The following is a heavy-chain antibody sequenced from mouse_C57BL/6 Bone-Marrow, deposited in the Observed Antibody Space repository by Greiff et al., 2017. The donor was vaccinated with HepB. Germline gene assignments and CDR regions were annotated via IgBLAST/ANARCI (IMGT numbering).Heavy chain of an antibody. Sequence: DVHLVESGGGLVKPGGSLKLSCAASGFTFSSYAMSWVRQTPEKRLEWVATISDGGSYTYYPDNVKGRFTISRDNAKNNPYLQMSHLKSEDTAIYYCASLALLRFDYWGQGTTLTVSS. D-gene: IGHD1-2*01. J-gene: IGHJ2*01. CDR3: ASLALLRFDY. CDR2: ISDGGSYT. CDR1: GFTFSSYA. V-gene: IGHV5-4*01.